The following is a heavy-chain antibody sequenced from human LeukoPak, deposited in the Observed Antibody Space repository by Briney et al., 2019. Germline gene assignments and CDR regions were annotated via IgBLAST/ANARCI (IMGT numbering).Heavy chain of an antibody. Sequence: GGSLRLSCAASGFTFSSYGMHWVRQAPGKGLEWVAVISYDGSNKYYADSVKGRFTISRDNSKNTLYLQMNSLRAEDTAVYYCANEGQQLVECWGQGTLVSVSS. V-gene: IGHV3-30*18. J-gene: IGHJ4*02. CDR2: ISYDGSNK. D-gene: IGHD6-13*01. CDR1: GFTFSSYG. CDR3: ANEGQQLVEC.